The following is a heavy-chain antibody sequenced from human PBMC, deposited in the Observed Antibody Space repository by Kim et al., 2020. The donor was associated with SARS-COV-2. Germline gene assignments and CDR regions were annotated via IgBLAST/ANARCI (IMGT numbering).Heavy chain of an antibody. CDR3: ARDAGFKKDIVVVVAAPASGGWFDP. CDR1: GGTFSSYA. CDR2: IIPIFGTA. J-gene: IGHJ5*02. V-gene: IGHV1-69*13. Sequence: SVKVSCKASGGTFSSYAISWVRQAPGQGLEWMGGIIPIFGTANYAQKFQGRVTITADESTSTAYMELSSLRSEDTAVYYCARDAGFKKDIVVVVAAPASGGWFDPWGQGTLVTVSS. D-gene: IGHD2-15*01.